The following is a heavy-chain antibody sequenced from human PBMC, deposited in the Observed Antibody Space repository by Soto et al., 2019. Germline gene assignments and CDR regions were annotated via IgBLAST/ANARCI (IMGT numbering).Heavy chain of an antibody. V-gene: IGHV3-23*01. J-gene: IGHJ4*02. CDR1: GFTFSDHG. CDR3: AKDRTIAARNYDE. CDR2: ISGSVGST. Sequence: EVQLLESGGGLVQPGGSLRLSCVGSGFTFSDHGMSWVRQAPGKGLEFVSAISGSVGSTFYADSVKGRFTISRDKSKNTLYLQMKSLRDEDTAVYYCAKDRTIAARNYDEWGQGVLVTVSS. D-gene: IGHD6-6*01.